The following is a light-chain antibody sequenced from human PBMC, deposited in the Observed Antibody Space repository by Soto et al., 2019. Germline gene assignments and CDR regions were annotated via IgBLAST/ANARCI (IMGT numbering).Light chain of an antibody. CDR3: QQYVSAPIT. V-gene: IGKV3-20*01. CDR2: GVS. CDR1: QSLSSNY. Sequence: EIVLTQSPGTLSLSPGERATLSCRASQSLSSNYLAWYQQKPGQAPRLLIYGVSSRATGVPVSVSGSGSGTDFTLTISRLKPEDYAVYYCQQYVSAPITFGQGTRLEIK. J-gene: IGKJ5*01.